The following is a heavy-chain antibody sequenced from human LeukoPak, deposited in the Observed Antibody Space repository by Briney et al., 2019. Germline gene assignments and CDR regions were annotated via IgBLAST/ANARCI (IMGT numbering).Heavy chain of an antibody. J-gene: IGHJ5*02. D-gene: IGHD5-18*01. CDR1: GYSISSGYY. V-gene: IGHV4-38-2*02. CDR2: IYHGGST. Sequence: PSETLSLTCTVSGYSISSGYYWGWIRQPPGKGLEWIGSIYHGGSTYYNPSLKSRVTISVDTSKNQFSLKLSSVTAADTAVYYCARTMVTYGWFDPWGQGTLVTVSS. CDR3: ARTMVTYGWFDP.